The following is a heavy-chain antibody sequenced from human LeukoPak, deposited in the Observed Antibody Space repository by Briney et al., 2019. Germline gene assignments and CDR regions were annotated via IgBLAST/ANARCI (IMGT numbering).Heavy chain of an antibody. CDR1: GGSFSGYY. V-gene: IGHV4-34*01. Sequence: KPSETLSLTCAVYGGSFSGYYWSWIRQPPGKGLEWIGEINHSGSTNYNPSLKSRVTISVDTSKNQFSLKLSSVTAADTAVYYCARGIIVGATGGGYWGQGTLVTVSS. CDR3: ARGIIVGATGGGY. CDR2: INHSGST. J-gene: IGHJ4*02. D-gene: IGHD1-26*01.